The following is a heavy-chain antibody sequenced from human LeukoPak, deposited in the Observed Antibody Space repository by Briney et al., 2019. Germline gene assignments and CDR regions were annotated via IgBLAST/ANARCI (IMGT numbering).Heavy chain of an antibody. V-gene: IGHV3-53*01. D-gene: IGHD6-19*01. CDR1: GFTVSSNY. CDR3: ARDRDSSGWYDY. Sequence: GGSLRLSCAASGFTVSSNYMSWVRQAPGKGLEWVSVIYSGGTTYYADSVKGRFTISRDNSKNMLYLQMSSLRAEDTAVYYCARDRDSSGWYDYWGQGTLVTVSS. CDR2: IYSGGTT. J-gene: IGHJ4*02.